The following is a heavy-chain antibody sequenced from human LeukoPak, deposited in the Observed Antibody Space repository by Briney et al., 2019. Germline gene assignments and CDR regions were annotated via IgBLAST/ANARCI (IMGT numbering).Heavy chain of an antibody. CDR3: ARDRYSGYDWDFDY. J-gene: IGHJ4*02. CDR1: GYTFTGYY. D-gene: IGHD5-12*01. Sequence: ASVKVSCKASGYTFTGYYMHWVRQAPGQGLEWMGRINPNSDGTNYAQKFQGRVTMTRDTSISTAYMELSRLRSDDTAVYYCARDRYSGYDWDFDYWGQGTLVTVSS. CDR2: INPNSDGT. V-gene: IGHV1-2*06.